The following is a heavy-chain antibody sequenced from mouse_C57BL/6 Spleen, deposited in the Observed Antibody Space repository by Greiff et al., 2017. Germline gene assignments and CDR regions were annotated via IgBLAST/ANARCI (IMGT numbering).Heavy chain of an antibody. CDR2: IYPGDGST. V-gene: IGHV1-78*01. CDR1: GYTFTDHT. CDR3: ARQRGPNLYYFDY. D-gene: IGHD4-1*01. J-gene: IGHJ2*01. Sequence: VQLQESDAELVKPGASVKISCKVSGYTFTDHTIHWMKQRPEQGLEWIGYIYPGDGSTKYNEKFKGKATLTADKSSSTAYMQLNSLTSEDSAVYFCARQRGPNLYYFDYWGQGTTLTVSS.